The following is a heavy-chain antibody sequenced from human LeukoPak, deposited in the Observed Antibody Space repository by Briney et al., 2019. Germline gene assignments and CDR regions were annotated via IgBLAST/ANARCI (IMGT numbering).Heavy chain of an antibody. CDR3: ARGYGDYVGIENYFDY. J-gene: IGHJ4*02. D-gene: IGHD4-17*01. Sequence: SETLSLTCTISGASISTYYWPWMRQPAETGLESIGRIYISGTTNYNPSLKSRVTMSVDTSKNQFSLKLSSVTAADTAVYYCARGYGDYVGIENYFDYWGQGTLVTVSS. V-gene: IGHV4-4*07. CDR1: GASISTYY. CDR2: IYISGTT.